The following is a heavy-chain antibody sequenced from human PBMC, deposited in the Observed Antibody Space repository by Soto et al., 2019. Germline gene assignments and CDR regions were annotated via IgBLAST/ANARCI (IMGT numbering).Heavy chain of an antibody. J-gene: IGHJ4*02. Sequence: SVKVSFKASGYTFTSYDINWVRQATGQGLEWMGWMNPNSGNTGCAQKFQGRVTMTRNTSISTAYMELSSLRSEDTAVYYCASFASSTPYYYGSGSYYNVDYWGQGTLVTVSS. CDR1: GYTFTSYD. V-gene: IGHV1-8*01. D-gene: IGHD3-10*01. CDR2: MNPNSGNT. CDR3: ASFASSTPYYYGSGSYYNVDY.